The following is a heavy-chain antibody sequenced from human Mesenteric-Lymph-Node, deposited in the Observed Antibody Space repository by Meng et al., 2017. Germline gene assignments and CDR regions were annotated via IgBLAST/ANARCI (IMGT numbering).Heavy chain of an antibody. D-gene: IGHD3-22*01. Sequence: GESLKISCAASGFTFSSYAMSWVRQAPGKGLEWVSAISGSGGSTYYADSVKGRFTISRDNSKDTLYLQMNSLRAEDTAVYYCAKHYYDSSGYVDYWGQGTQVTVSS. J-gene: IGHJ4*02. CDR3: AKHYYDSSGYVDY. CDR2: ISGSGGST. V-gene: IGHV3-23*01. CDR1: GFTFSSYA.